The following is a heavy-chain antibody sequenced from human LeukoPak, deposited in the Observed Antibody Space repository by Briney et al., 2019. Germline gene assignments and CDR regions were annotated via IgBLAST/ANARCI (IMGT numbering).Heavy chain of an antibody. CDR3: AKDPGYYDSSGYY. Sequence: PGGSLRLSCAASGFTLSSYAMSWVRQAPGKGLEWVSAISGSGGSTYYADSVKGRFTISRDNSKNTLYLQMNSLRAEDTAVYYCAKDPGYYDSSGYYWGQGTLVTVSS. CDR1: GFTLSSYA. D-gene: IGHD3-22*01. V-gene: IGHV3-23*01. J-gene: IGHJ4*02. CDR2: ISGSGGST.